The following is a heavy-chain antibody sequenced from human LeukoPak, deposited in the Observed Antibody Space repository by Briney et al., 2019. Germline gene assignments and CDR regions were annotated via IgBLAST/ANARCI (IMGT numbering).Heavy chain of an antibody. CDR2: ISGSGGTT. J-gene: IGHJ4*02. V-gene: IGHV3-23*01. Sequence: GGSLRLSCAASGFTFSSFAMSWVRQAPGKGLEWVSVISGSGGTTYYADSVKGRFTISRDNSKNTLYLQMNSLRAEDTAVYYCAKADPLRYFDLLFAPYYWGQGTLVTVSS. CDR1: GFTFSSFA. D-gene: IGHD3-9*01. CDR3: AKADPLRYFDLLFAPYY.